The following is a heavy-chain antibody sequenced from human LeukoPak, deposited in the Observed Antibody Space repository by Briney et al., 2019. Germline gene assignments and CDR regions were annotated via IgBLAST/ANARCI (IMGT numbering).Heavy chain of an antibody. CDR1: GGSISSYY. J-gene: IGHJ6*03. Sequence: PSETLSLTCTVSGGSISSYYRSWIRQPPGKGLEWIGYIYYSGSTNYNPSLKSRVTISVDTSKNQLSLKLTSVTAADTAVYYCARTTEGGYTYGYFYYYYMDVWGKGTTVTISS. D-gene: IGHD5-18*01. CDR2: IYYSGST. CDR3: ARTTEGGYTYGYFYYYYMDV. V-gene: IGHV4-59*01.